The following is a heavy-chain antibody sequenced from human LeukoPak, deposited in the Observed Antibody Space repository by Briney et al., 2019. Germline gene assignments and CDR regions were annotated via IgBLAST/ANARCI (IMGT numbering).Heavy chain of an antibody. CDR1: GFAFSRQD. V-gene: IGHV3-23*01. Sequence: GGSLRLSCAASGFAFSRQDMGWVRQAPGKGLEWVSAISDSGDRTYYVDSVKGRFTISRDNSKNTLYLQITRLSAEDTAVYYCAKGSGIAVARWYFDYWGQGTLVTVSS. CDR2: ISDSGDRT. CDR3: AKGSGIAVARWYFDY. D-gene: IGHD6-19*01. J-gene: IGHJ4*02.